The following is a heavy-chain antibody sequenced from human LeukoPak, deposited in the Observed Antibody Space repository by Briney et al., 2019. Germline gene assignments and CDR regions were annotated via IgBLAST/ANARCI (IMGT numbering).Heavy chain of an antibody. CDR3: ARQREGDYYYGSGSYYPFDY. J-gene: IGHJ4*02. D-gene: IGHD3-10*01. CDR2: IYYSGST. CDR1: GGSISSYY. Sequence: SETQSLTCTVSGGSISSYYWSWIRQPPGKGLEWIGYIYYSGSTNYNPSLKSRVTISVDTSKNQFSLKLSSVTAADTAVYYCARQREGDYYYGSGSYYPFDYWGQGTLVTVSS. V-gene: IGHV4-59*08.